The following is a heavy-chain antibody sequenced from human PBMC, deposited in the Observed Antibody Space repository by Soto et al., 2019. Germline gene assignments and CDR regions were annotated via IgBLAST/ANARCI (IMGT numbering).Heavy chain of an antibody. D-gene: IGHD2-21*02. V-gene: IGHV3-11*06. CDR3: ATLSGGDKGDDIYDY. J-gene: IGHJ4*02. CDR2: ISSTSFYT. Sequence: QVHLVESGGGLVKPGWSLRLSCAASAFTFSDYHMSWIRQAPGKGLEWVSNISSTSFYTNYADSVKGRFTISRDNAKNSLFIQMNSLRVEDTAVYYCATLSGGDKGDDIYDYWGQGTLVTVSS. CDR1: AFTFSDYH.